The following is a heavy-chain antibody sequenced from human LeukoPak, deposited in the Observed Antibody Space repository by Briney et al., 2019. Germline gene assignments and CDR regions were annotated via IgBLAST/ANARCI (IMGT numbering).Heavy chain of an antibody. Sequence: SETLSLTCTVSGGSIRSYYWGWIRQPPGKGLEWIGYIHYTGSTNYNPALKIRVTISVDTSKNQFSLQLSSVTATDTAVYFCARHSSSWYPDYWGQGTLVTVSS. J-gene: IGHJ4*02. CDR2: IHYTGST. CDR3: ARHSSSWYPDY. V-gene: IGHV4-59*08. CDR1: GGSIRSYY. D-gene: IGHD6-13*01.